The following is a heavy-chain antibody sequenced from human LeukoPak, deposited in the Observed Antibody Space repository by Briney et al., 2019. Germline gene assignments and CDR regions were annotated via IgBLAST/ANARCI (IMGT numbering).Heavy chain of an antibody. V-gene: IGHV3-7*01. CDR1: GFSFRDFW. CDR2: INQGGSVK. J-gene: IGHJ4*02. CDR3: GFGYSGWNLEY. D-gene: IGHD5-12*01. Sequence: GGSLRLSCAASGFSFRDFWVTWVRQAPGKGLEWVANINQGGSVKYYVDSVKGRFTISRDDAESSLYVQMNSLRDEDTAVYCAGFGYSGWNLEYWGQGTLVTVSS.